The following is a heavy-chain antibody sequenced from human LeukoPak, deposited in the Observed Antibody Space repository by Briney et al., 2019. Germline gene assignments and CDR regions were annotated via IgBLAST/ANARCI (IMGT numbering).Heavy chain of an antibody. V-gene: IGHV3-33*03. CDR2: IWYDGSNK. CDR3: AKDIFTMVRGVVDY. Sequence: GGSLRLSCAASGFTFSSYGMHWVRQAPGKGLEWVAVIWYDGSNKYYADSVKGRFTISRDNAKNSLYLQMNSLRAEDTALYYCAKDIFTMVRGVVDYWGQGTLVTVSS. D-gene: IGHD3-10*01. J-gene: IGHJ4*02. CDR1: GFTFSSYG.